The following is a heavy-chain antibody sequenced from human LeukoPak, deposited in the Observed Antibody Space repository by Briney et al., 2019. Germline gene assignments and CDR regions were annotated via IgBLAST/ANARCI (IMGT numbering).Heavy chain of an antibody. V-gene: IGHV1-8*01. D-gene: IGHD6-13*01. CDR1: GYTFTSYD. J-gene: IGHJ4*02. CDR3: ARDRDSSNTLDY. CDR2: MNPSSANT. Sequence: GASVKVSCKASGYTFTSYDINWVRQATGQGLEWMGWMNPSSANTGYAQKFQGRVTMTKNTSISTAYMELSSLRSDDTAVYYCARDRDSSNTLDYWGQGTLVTVSS.